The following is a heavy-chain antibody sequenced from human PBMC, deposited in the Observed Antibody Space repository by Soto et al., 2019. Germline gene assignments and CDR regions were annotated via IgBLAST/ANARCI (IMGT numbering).Heavy chain of an antibody. CDR1: GFTFSSYA. D-gene: IGHD3-22*01. Sequence: QVQLVESGGGVVQPGRSLRLSCAASGFTFSSYAMHWVRQAPGKGLEWVAVISYDGSNKYYADSVKGRFTISRDNSKNTLYLQMNSLRAEDTAVYYCASSVGSVYDYWGQGTLVTVSS. CDR2: ISYDGSNK. J-gene: IGHJ4*02. V-gene: IGHV3-30-3*01. CDR3: ASSVGSVYDY.